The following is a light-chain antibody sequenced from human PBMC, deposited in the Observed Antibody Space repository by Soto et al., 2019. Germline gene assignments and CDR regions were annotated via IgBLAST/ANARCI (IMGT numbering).Light chain of an antibody. J-gene: IGKJ5*01. CDR3: QQRSNWPPP. CDR1: QSVSSY. Sequence: EIVLKQSPGTLSLSPGERATLSCRASQSVSSYLAWYQQKPGQAPRLLIYDASNRATGIPARFSGSGSGTDFTLTISSLEPEDFAVYYCQQRSNWPPPFGQGTRLEIK. CDR2: DAS. V-gene: IGKV3-11*01.